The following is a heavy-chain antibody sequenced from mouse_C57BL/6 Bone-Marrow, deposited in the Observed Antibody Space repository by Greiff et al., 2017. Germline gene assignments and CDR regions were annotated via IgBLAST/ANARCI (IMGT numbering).Heavy chain of an antibody. CDR1: GFNIKDDY. CDR2: IDPEIGDT. V-gene: IGHV14-4*01. J-gene: IGHJ2*01. CDR3: PSFEGNYFVL. Sequence: VQLQQSGAELVRPGASVKLSCTASGFNIKDDYIHWVKQRPEQGLEWIGWIDPEIGDTEYASKFQGKATITSDTSSNTAYLQLSSLTSEDTAVYYCPSFEGNYFVLWGQGPPLTGAS.